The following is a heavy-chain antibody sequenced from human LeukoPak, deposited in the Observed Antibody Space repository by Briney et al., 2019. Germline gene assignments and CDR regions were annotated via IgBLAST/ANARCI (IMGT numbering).Heavy chain of an antibody. CDR1: GFTFSSYW. J-gene: IGHJ4*02. V-gene: IGHV3-74*01. CDR2: INSDGSST. D-gene: IGHD6-19*01. CDR3: ARDQQWLAGGFDY. Sequence: GGSLRLSCAASGFTFSSYWMHWVRQAPGKGLVRVSRINSDGSSTSYADSVKGRYTISRDNAKNTLYLQMNSLRAEDTAVYYCARDQQWLAGGFDYWGQGTLVTVSS.